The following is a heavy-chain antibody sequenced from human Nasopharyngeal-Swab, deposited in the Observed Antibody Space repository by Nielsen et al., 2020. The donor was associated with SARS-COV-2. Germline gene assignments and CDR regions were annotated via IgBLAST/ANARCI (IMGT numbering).Heavy chain of an antibody. V-gene: IGHV3-23*01. J-gene: IGHJ4*02. CDR1: GFTFSSYA. Sequence: GESLKISCAASGFTFSSYAMSWVRQAPGRGLEWVSGISGNGVNTYYADSVKGRFTISRDNARNTLYLQLNSLRGEDTALYFCARDVGGATDFRGQGTLVTVSS. CDR2: ISGNGVNT. D-gene: IGHD4-23*01. CDR3: ARDVGGATDF.